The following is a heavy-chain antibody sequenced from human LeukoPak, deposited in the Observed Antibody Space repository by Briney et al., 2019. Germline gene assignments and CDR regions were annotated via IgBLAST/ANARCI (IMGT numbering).Heavy chain of an antibody. CDR3: AKKSWDNWFDP. V-gene: IGHV3-23*01. Sequence: GGSLRLSCAASGFTFSSSAMSWVRQAPGKGLEWVSGISGSGGNTYYADSVRGRFTISRDNSKNTLFLQMNSLRAEDTAVYFCAKKSWDNWFDPWGQGTLVTVSS. CDR1: GFTFSSSA. CDR2: ISGSGGNT. J-gene: IGHJ5*02. D-gene: IGHD6-13*01.